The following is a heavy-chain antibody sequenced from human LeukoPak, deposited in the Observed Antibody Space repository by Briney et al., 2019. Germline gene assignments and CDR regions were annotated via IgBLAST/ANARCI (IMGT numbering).Heavy chain of an antibody. Sequence: AASVKVSCKASGYTFTGYYMHWVRQAPGQGLEWMGWINPNSGGTNYAQKFQGRVTMTRDTSISTAYMELSRLRSDDTAVYYCARAWRYCSSTSCYNPYDDYWGQGTLVTVSS. J-gene: IGHJ4*02. CDR2: INPNSGGT. CDR1: GYTFTGYY. D-gene: IGHD2-2*02. CDR3: ARAWRYCSSTSCYNPYDDY. V-gene: IGHV1-2*02.